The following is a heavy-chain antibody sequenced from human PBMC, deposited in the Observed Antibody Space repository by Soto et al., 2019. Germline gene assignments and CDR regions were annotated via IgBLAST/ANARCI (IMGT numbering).Heavy chain of an antibody. CDR2: ISGSGGST. J-gene: IGHJ3*02. CDR1: GFTFSSYA. Sequence: PGGSLRLSCAASGFTFSSYAMSWVRQAPGKGLEWVSAISGSGGSTYYADSVKGRFTISRDNSKNTLYLQMNSLRAEDTAVYYCALGDFWSGYYMGDAFDIWGQGTMVTVSS. D-gene: IGHD3-3*01. CDR3: ALGDFWSGYYMGDAFDI. V-gene: IGHV3-23*01.